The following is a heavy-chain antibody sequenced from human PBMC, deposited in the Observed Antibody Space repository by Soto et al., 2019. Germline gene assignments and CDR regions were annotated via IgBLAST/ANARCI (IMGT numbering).Heavy chain of an antibody. CDR1: GFTFSSYA. CDR3: ARDGPLYSSGWYGYFDY. V-gene: IGHV3-30-3*01. CDR2: ISYDGSNK. D-gene: IGHD6-19*01. Sequence: QVQLVESGGGAVQPGRSLRLSCAASGFTFSSYAMHWVRQAPGKGLEWVAVISYDGSNKYYADSVKGRFTISRDNSKNTLYLQMNSLRAEDTAVYYCARDGPLYSSGWYGYFDYWGQGTLVTVSS. J-gene: IGHJ4*02.